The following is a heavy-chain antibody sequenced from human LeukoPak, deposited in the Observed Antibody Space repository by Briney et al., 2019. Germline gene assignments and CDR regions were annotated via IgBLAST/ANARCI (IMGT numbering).Heavy chain of an antibody. J-gene: IGHJ4*02. D-gene: IGHD5-18*01. V-gene: IGHV4-59*01. CDR1: GGSINSYY. Sequence: SETLSLTXTVSGGSINSYYWNWIRQPPGKGLEWIGYIYYSGSTNYNPSLKSRVTISLDTSKNQFSLKLSSVTAADTAVYYCAREEAMALDYWGQGTLVTVS. CDR2: IYYSGST. CDR3: AREEAMALDY.